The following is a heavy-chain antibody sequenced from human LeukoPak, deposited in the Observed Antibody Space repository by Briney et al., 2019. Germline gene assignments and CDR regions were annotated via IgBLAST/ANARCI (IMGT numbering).Heavy chain of an antibody. D-gene: IGHD6-6*01. Sequence: PGGSLRLSCAASRFTVSSNYMSWVRQAPGKGLEWVSVIYSGGSTFYADSVKGRFTISRDNSKNTLYLQMNSLRAEDTAVYYCAKDGIAARPANFDYWGQGTLVTVSS. V-gene: IGHV3-53*01. CDR1: RFTVSSNY. CDR3: AKDGIAARPANFDY. CDR2: IYSGGST. J-gene: IGHJ4*02.